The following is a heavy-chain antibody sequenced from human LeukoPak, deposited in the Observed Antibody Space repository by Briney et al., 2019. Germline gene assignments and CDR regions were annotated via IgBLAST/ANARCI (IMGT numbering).Heavy chain of an antibody. Sequence: GRSLRLSCAASGFTFSTYAMNWVRQAPGKGLEWVAVISYDGSNKYYADSVKGRFTISRDNSKNTLYLQMNSLRAEDTAIYYCGRVVTTSEDWGQGILVTVST. CDR3: GRVVTTSED. J-gene: IGHJ4*02. V-gene: IGHV3-30-3*01. CDR1: GFTFSTYA. CDR2: ISYDGSNK. D-gene: IGHD1-14*01.